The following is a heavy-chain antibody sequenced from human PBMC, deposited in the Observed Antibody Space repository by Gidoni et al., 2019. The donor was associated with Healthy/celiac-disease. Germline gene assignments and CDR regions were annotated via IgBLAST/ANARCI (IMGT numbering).Heavy chain of an antibody. CDR1: GGSISRGSYY. Sequence: QVQLQESGPGLVKPSQPLSITCTVSGGSISRGSYYWSWIRQPAGKGLEWIGRIYTSGSTNYNPSLKSRVTISVDTSKNQFSLNLSSVTAADTAVYYCARDGYYYDSSGYSDYWGQGTLVTVSS. V-gene: IGHV4-61*02. J-gene: IGHJ4*02. CDR3: ARDGYYYDSSGYSDY. CDR2: IYTSGST. D-gene: IGHD3-22*01.